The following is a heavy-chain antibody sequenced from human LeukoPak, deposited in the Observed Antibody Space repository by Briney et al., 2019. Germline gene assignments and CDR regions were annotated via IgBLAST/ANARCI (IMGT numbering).Heavy chain of an antibody. CDR1: GFTFSGFA. V-gene: IGHV3-23*01. J-gene: IGHJ4*02. CDR3: ARGRGGENVLPRFDY. CDR2: ITGSGDKT. D-gene: IGHD1-1*01. Sequence: GGSLRLSRSASGFTFSGFAMGWVRQAPGEGLEWVSSITGSGDKTHYADSVEGRFTISRDNSKNVLLLQMISLRAEDTALYYCARGRGGENVLPRFDYWGQGTLVTVSS.